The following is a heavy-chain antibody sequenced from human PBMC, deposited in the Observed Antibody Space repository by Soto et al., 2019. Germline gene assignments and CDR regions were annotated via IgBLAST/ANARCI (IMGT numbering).Heavy chain of an antibody. CDR1: GFTFSDYY. Sequence: GGSLRLSCAASGFTFSDYYMSWIRQAPGKGLEWVSYISSSGSTIYYADSVKGRFTISRDNAKNSLYLQMNSLRAEDTAVYYCARAPSGSYPPYWYFDLWGRGTLVTVSS. J-gene: IGHJ2*01. CDR3: ARAPSGSYPPYWYFDL. D-gene: IGHD1-26*01. V-gene: IGHV3-11*01. CDR2: ISSSGSTI.